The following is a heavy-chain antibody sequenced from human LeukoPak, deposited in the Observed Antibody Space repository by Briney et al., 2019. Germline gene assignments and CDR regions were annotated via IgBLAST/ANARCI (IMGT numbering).Heavy chain of an antibody. V-gene: IGHV5-51*01. CDR2: IYPGDSKT. CDR1: GSTFTTYW. J-gene: IGHJ5*01. D-gene: IGHD3-10*01. CDR3: ARLWFGELAGVDS. Sequence: PGESLKISCLGSGSTFTTYWIGWVRQLPGKGLEWMGLIYPGDSKTRYSPSFQGQVTISADKSINTAYLQWGSLKASDTASYYCARLWFGELAGVDSWGQGTLVTVSS.